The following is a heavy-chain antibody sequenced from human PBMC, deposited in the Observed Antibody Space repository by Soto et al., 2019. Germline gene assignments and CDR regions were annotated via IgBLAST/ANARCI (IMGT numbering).Heavy chain of an antibody. V-gene: IGHV3-30*18. CDR2: ISYDGSNK. Sequence: QVQLVESGGGVVQPGRSLRLSCAASGFTFSSYGMHWVRQAPGKGLEWVAVISYDGSNKYYADSVKGRFTISRDNSKNTLYLQLNSLRAEDTAVYYCAKEWEEYSNPPIDDFDIWGQGTMVTVSS. CDR1: GFTFSSYG. J-gene: IGHJ3*02. D-gene: IGHD4-4*01. CDR3: AKEWEEYSNPPIDDFDI.